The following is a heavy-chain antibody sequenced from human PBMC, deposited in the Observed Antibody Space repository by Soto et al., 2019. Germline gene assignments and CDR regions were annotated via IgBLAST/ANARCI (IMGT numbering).Heavy chain of an antibody. CDR3: ARFWAAAGNWFDP. CDR1: GGSISSSSYY. Sequence: NPSETLSLTCTVSGGSISSSSYYWGWIRQPPGKGLEWIGSIYYSGSTYYNPSLKSRVTISVDTSKNQFSLKLSSVTAADTAVYYCARFWAAAGNWFDPWGQGTLVTVSS. CDR2: IYYSGST. D-gene: IGHD6-13*01. J-gene: IGHJ5*02. V-gene: IGHV4-39*01.